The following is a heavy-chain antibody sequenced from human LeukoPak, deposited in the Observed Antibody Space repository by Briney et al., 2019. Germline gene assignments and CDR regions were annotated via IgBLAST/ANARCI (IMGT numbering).Heavy chain of an antibody. Sequence: PSETLSLTRAVYGGSFSGYYWNWIRQPPGKGLEWIGESNHSGSTNYIPSLKSRVTISVDTSKNQFSLKLSSVTAADTAVYYCARGSKMLGYNWFDPWGQGTLVTVSS. J-gene: IGHJ5*02. CDR2: SNHSGST. CDR3: ARGSKMLGYNWFDP. CDR1: GGSFSGYY. D-gene: IGHD1-26*01. V-gene: IGHV4-34*01.